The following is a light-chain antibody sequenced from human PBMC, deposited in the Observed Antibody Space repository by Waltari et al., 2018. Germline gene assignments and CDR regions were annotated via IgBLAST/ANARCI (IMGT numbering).Light chain of an antibody. CDR3: QQYDNYWT. J-gene: IGKJ1*01. CDR2: KAS. CDR1: QSITNW. Sequence: DIQMTQSPSTLSASVGDRVTITCRASQSITNWLAWYQQKPGKAPKLLIYKASNLESWVPSRFSGSGSGTEFTLTSGSLQPDDFATYYCQQYDNYWTFGQGTKVEIK. V-gene: IGKV1-5*03.